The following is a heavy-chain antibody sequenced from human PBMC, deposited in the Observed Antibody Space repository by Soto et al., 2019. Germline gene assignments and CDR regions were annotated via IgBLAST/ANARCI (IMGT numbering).Heavy chain of an antibody. J-gene: IGHJ5*02. Sequence: GGSLRLSCAASGFTFSDYYMSWIRQAPGKGLEWVSYISSSSSYTNYADSVKGRFTISRDNAKNSLYLQMNSLRAEDTAVYYCARVDRYSSGRNWFDPWGQGTLVTVSS. V-gene: IGHV3-11*05. CDR2: ISSSSSYT. D-gene: IGHD6-19*01. CDR1: GFTFSDYY. CDR3: ARVDRYSSGRNWFDP.